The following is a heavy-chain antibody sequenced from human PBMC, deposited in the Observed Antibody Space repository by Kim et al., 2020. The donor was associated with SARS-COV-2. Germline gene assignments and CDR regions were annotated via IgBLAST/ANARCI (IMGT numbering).Heavy chain of an antibody. J-gene: IGHJ6*02. CDR3: ARTSGSSYFYYGMDV. CDR2: INYSGST. D-gene: IGHD1-26*01. Sequence: SETLSLTCTVSGVSFSSFHWSWIRQAPGKGLEWIGYINYSGSTNYNPSLKSRVSISVDTSRNQFSLKLNSVTAADTAVYYCARTSGSSYFYYGMDVWGQGTTVTVSS. CDR1: GVSFSSFH. V-gene: IGHV4-59*01.